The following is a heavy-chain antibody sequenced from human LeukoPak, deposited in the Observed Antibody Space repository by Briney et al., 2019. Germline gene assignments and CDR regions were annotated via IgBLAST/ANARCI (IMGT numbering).Heavy chain of an antibody. V-gene: IGHV4-39*07. CDR3: ARDSAKLGYFDY. D-gene: IGHD3-16*01. J-gene: IGHJ4*02. CDR1: SGSISTSNYY. Sequence: PSETLSLTCTVSSGSISTSNYYWGWVRQPPGKALEWIGNIFYSGSTYYNPSLKSRVTISVDTSKNQFSLKLSSVTAADTAVYYCARDSAKLGYFDYWGQGTLVTVSS. CDR2: IFYSGST.